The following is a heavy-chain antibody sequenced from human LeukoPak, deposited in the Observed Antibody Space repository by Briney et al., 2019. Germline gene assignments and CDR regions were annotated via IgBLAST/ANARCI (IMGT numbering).Heavy chain of an antibody. CDR2: IYYSGST. CDR3: ARHGDIVVVPAAGYNWFDP. J-gene: IGHJ5*02. D-gene: IGHD2-2*01. V-gene: IGHV4-39*01. CDR1: GGSISSSSYY. Sequence: PSETLSLTCTVSGGSISSSSYYWGWIRQPPGKGLEWIGSIYYSGSTYYNPSLKSRVTISVDTSKNQFSLKLSSVTAADTAVYYCARHGDIVVVPAAGYNWFDPWGQGTLVTVSS.